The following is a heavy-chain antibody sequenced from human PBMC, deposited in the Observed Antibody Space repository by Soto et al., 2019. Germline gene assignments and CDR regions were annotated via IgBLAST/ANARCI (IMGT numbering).Heavy chain of an antibody. J-gene: IGHJ4*02. V-gene: IGHV3-74*03. Sequence: GGSLRLSCAASGLTFRSYWMHWVRQAPGKGLVWVSRINTDGRNEQYADSVKGRFTIARDNSKNTLYLQMDSLRAEDTAVYYCAKDTYYHDTSGYYIFEYWGQGTLVTVSS. D-gene: IGHD3-22*01. CDR2: INTDGRNE. CDR3: AKDTYYHDTSGYYIFEY. CDR1: GLTFRSYW.